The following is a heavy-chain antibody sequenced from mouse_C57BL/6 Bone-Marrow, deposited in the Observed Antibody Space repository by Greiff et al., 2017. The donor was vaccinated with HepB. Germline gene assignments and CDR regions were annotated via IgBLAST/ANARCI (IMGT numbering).Heavy chain of an antibody. V-gene: IGHV7-3*01. CDR1: GFTFTAYY. CDR2: IRNKANGYTT. Sequence: EVMLVESGGGLVQPGGSLSLSCAASGFTFTAYYMSWVRQPPGKALAWLGFIRNKANGYTTEYSASVKGRFTISSDNSQSILYLQMNALRAEDSATYYCARSPLITTVEAWFAYWGQGTLVTVSA. D-gene: IGHD1-1*01. J-gene: IGHJ3*01. CDR3: ARSPLITTVEAWFAY.